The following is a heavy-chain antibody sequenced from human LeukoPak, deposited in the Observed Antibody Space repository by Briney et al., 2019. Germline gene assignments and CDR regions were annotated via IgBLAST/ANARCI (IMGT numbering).Heavy chain of an antibody. CDR1: GGTLSSYA. V-gene: IGHV1-69*13. J-gene: IGHJ6*04. D-gene: IGHD2-2*01. CDR3: ASTVVPAATVGDYYYYYGMDV. CDR2: IIPIFGTA. Sequence: SVKVSCKASGGTLSSYAISWVRQAPGQGLEWMGGIIPIFGTANYAQKFQGRVTITADESTSTAYMELSSLRSEDTAVYYCASTVVPAATVGDYYYYYGMDVWGKGTTVTVSS.